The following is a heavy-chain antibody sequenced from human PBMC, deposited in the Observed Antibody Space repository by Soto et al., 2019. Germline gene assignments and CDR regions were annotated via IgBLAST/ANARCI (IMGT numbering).Heavy chain of an antibody. V-gene: IGHV3-23*01. Sequence: GGSLRLSCAASGFTFSSYAMSWVRQAPGKGLEWVSAISGSGGSTYYADSVKGRFTISRDNSKNTLYLQMNSLRAEDTAVYYCSTDSYIDMPIVRFDYWGHGTLVTVSS. D-gene: IGHD2-15*01. J-gene: IGHJ4*01. CDR3: STDSYIDMPIVRFDY. CDR2: ISGSGGST. CDR1: GFTFSSYA.